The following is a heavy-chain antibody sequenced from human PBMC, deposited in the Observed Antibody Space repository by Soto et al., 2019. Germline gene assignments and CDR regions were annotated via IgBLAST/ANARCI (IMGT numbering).Heavy chain of an antibody. Sequence: GGSLRLSCAASGFTFSSYAMHWVRQAPGKGLEWVAVISYDGSNKYYADSVKGRFTISRDNSKNTLYLQMNSLRAEDTAVYYCARVRAARPPYYYYYGMDVWGQGTTVTVSS. V-gene: IGHV3-30-3*01. J-gene: IGHJ6*02. D-gene: IGHD6-6*01. CDR3: ARVRAARPPYYYYYGMDV. CDR2: ISYDGSNK. CDR1: GFTFSSYA.